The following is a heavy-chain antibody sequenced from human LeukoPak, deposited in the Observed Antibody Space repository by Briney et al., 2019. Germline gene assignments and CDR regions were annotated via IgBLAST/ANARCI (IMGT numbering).Heavy chain of an antibody. CDR2: IYYSGST. V-gene: IGHV4-39*07. CDR3: ARAAPYYFDY. Sequence: TLSLTCTVSGGSISSSSYYWGWIRQPPGKGLEWIGSIYYSGSTYYNPSLKSRVTISVDTSKTQFSLKLSSVTAADTAVYYCARAAPYYFDYWGQGTLVTVSS. CDR1: GGSISSSSYY. J-gene: IGHJ4*02.